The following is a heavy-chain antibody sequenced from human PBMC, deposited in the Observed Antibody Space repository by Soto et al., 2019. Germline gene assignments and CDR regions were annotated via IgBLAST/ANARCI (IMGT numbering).Heavy chain of an antibody. CDR3: ASKVRAGRFLEWLGNNWFDP. J-gene: IGHJ5*02. CDR1: GGSISSSSYY. V-gene: IGHV4-39*01. CDR2: IYYSGST. Sequence: SETLSLTCTVSGGSISSSSYYWGWIRQPPGKGLEWIGSIYYSGSTYYNPSLKSRVTISVDTSKNQFSLKLSSVTAADTAVYQCASKVRAGRFLEWLGNNWFDPWGQGTLVTVSS. D-gene: IGHD3-3*01.